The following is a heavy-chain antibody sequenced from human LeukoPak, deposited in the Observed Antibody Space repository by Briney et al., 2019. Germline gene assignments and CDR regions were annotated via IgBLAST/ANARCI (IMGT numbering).Heavy chain of an antibody. CDR3: AREEVAAAAGRGTGYYYYMDV. CDR1: GYTFTSYG. Sequence: ASVKVSCKASGYTFTSYGISWVRQAPGQGLEWMGWISAYNGNTNYAQKLQGRVTMTTDTSTSTAYMELRSLRSDDTAEYYCAREEVAAAAGRGTGYYYYMDVWGQGTTVTVSS. J-gene: IGHJ6*03. V-gene: IGHV1-18*01. CDR2: ISAYNGNT. D-gene: IGHD6-13*01.